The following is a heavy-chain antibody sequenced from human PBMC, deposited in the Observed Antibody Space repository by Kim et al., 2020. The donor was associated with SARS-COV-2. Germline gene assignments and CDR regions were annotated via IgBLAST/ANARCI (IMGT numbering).Heavy chain of an antibody. V-gene: IGHV3-9*01. J-gene: IGHJ5*02. D-gene: IGHD3-10*01. Sequence: VKGRFTISRDNAKYSLYLQMNSLSAQDTALYYCAKGTSYLWFGDLFFDPWGQGTLVTVSS. CDR3: AKGTSYLWFGDLFFDP.